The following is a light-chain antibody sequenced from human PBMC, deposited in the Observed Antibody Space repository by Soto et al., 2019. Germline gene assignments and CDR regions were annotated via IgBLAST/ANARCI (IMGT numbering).Light chain of an antibody. J-gene: IGKJ1*01. V-gene: IGKV1-5*03. CDR2: KAS. CDR1: QTISSW. CDR3: QHYNSYSEA. Sequence: DIQMTQSPSTLSGSVGDRVTITCRASQTISSWLAWYQQKTGKAPKLLIYKASTLKSGVPSRFSGSGSGTEFTLTISSLQPDDVATYYCQHYNSYSEAFGQGTKVELK.